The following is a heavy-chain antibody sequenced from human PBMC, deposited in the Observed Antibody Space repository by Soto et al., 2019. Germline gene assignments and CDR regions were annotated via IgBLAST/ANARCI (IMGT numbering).Heavy chain of an antibody. D-gene: IGHD2-21*01. Sequence: SETLSLTCTVSGGSLNSYWWSWIRQPAGEGLEWIGRVYSSGTTYYNPALNSRASMSVEASKNQFSLKLSSVTAADTAVYYCARDIASYAYGEGYWGQGVQVTVS. CDR2: VYSSGTT. CDR1: GGSLNSYW. J-gene: IGHJ4*02. CDR3: ARDIASYAYGEGY. V-gene: IGHV4-4*07.